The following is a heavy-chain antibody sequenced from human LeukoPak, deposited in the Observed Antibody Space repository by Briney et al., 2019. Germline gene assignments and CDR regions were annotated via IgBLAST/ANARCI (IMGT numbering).Heavy chain of an antibody. CDR3: ARERLDYYDSSGYYYQIDY. CDR1: GGSISSGGYY. V-gene: IGHV4-31*03. CDR2: IYYSGST. D-gene: IGHD3-22*01. J-gene: IGHJ4*02. Sequence: SQILSLTCTVSGGSISSGGYYWSWIRQHPGKGLEWIGYIYYSGSTYYNPSLKSRVTISVDTSKNQFSLKLSSVTAADTAVYYCARERLDYYDSSGYYYQIDYWGQGTLVTVSS.